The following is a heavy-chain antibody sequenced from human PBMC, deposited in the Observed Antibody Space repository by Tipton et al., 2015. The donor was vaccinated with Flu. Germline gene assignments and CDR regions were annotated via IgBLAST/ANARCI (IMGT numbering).Heavy chain of an antibody. D-gene: IGHD3-3*01. Sequence: QSGAEVKKPGSSVKVSCKASGGTFSSYAISWVRQAPGQGLEWMGGIIPIFGTANYAQKFRGRVTITADKSTSTAYMELSSLRSEDTAVYYCATTIFGAGGFDYWGQGTLVTVSS. CDR2: IIPIFGTA. V-gene: IGHV1-69*06. CDR3: ATTIFGAGGFDY. J-gene: IGHJ4*02. CDR1: GGTFSSYA.